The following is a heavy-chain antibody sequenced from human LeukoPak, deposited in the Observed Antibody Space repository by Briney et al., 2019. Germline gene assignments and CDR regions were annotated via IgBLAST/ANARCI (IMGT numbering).Heavy chain of an antibody. Sequence: SETLSLTCTVSGRSIINSSYCWAWIRQPPGKALEWIGGHYYSGTTPQNPSLTSRVTLSADTSKNQFFVTLTSVTPPDADIDFCVRVSVLQCVGDPDFWGQGTLVTVSS. D-gene: IGHD1-26*01. CDR2: HYYSGTT. J-gene: IGHJ4*02. CDR3: VRVSVLQCVGDPDF. V-gene: IGHV4-39*01. CDR1: GRSIINSSYC.